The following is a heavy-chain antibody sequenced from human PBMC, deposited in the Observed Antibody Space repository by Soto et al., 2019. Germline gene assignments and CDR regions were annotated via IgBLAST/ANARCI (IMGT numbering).Heavy chain of an antibody. D-gene: IGHD2-2*01. CDR2: IWYDGSNK. CDR3: ARAGYCSSTSCYADYYYYYYMDV. V-gene: IGHV3-33*01. Sequence: GGSLRLSCAASGFTFSSYGMHWVRQAPGKGLEWVAVIWYDGSNKYYADSVKGRFTISRDNSKNTLYLQMNSLRAEDTAVYYCARAGYCSSTSCYADYYYYYYMDVWGKGTTVTVSS. CDR1: GFTFSSYG. J-gene: IGHJ6*03.